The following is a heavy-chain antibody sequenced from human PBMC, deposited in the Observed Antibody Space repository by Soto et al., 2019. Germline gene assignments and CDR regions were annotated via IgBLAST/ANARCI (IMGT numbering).Heavy chain of an antibody. D-gene: IGHD3-22*01. V-gene: IGHV4-34*01. J-gene: IGHJ4*02. CDR2: INHSGST. CDR1: GGSFSGYY. CDR3: ARGGYYDSSGYPTPYYFDY. Sequence: KPSETLSLTCAVYGGSFSGYYWSWIRQPPGKGLEWIGEINHSGSTNYNPSLKSRVTISVDTSKNQFSLKLSSVTAADTAVYYCARGGYYDSSGYPTPYYFDYWGQGTQVTVS.